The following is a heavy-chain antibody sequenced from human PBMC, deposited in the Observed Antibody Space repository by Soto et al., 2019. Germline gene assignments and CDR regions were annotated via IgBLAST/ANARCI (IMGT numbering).Heavy chain of an antibody. V-gene: IGHV3-23*01. Sequence: PGGSLRLSCAASGFTFSSYAMSWVRQAPGKGLEWVSAISGSGGSTYYADSVKGRFTISRDNSKNTLYLQMNSLRAEDTAVYYCAKEGGWGVTAIYYYYGMDVWGQGTTVTVSS. CDR3: AKEGGWGVTAIYYYYGMDV. J-gene: IGHJ6*02. CDR1: GFTFSSYA. CDR2: ISGSGGST. D-gene: IGHD2-21*02.